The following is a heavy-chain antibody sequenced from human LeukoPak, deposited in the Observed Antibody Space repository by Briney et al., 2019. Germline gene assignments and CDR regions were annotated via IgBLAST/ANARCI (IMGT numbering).Heavy chain of an antibody. CDR1: GFTFSSYV. D-gene: IGHD3-10*01. J-gene: IGHJ3*02. V-gene: IGHV3-33*06. CDR3: AKDEEGVDAFDI. Sequence: GGSLRLSCAASGFTFSSYVMHWVRQAPGKGLEWVAVIWYDGSTKYYADSVKVRFTISRDNSRNTLYLQMNSLRAEDTAVYFCAKDEEGVDAFDIWGQGTIVTVSS. CDR2: IWYDGSTK.